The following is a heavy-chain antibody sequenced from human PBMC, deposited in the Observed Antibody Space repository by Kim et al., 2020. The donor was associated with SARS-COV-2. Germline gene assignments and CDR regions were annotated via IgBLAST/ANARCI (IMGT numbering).Heavy chain of an antibody. CDR3: ARDIEELRGAFDI. CDR2: IYIDGSP. V-gene: IGHV3-53*01. J-gene: IGHJ3*02. D-gene: IGHD1-26*01. Sequence: GGSLRLSCAASGFTITNNYMTWVRQAPGKGLEWLSVIYIDGSPYYADSVRGRFTISRDKSKNTLYLQMKSLRADDTAIYYCARDIEELRGAFDIWGQGTMVTVSS. CDR1: GFTITNNY.